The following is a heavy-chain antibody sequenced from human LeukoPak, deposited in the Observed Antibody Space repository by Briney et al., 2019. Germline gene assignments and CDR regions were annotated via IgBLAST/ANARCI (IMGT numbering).Heavy chain of an antibody. CDR1: GFTFSSYW. CDR3: ARSMVRGVSDY. Sequence: PGGSLRLSCAASGFTFSSYWMHWVRQAPGKGLVRVSRINSDGSSTSYADSVKGRFTISRDNAKNTLYLQMNSLRAEDTAVYYCARSMVRGVSDYWGQGTLVTVSS. V-gene: IGHV3-74*01. CDR2: INSDGSST. D-gene: IGHD3-10*01. J-gene: IGHJ4*02.